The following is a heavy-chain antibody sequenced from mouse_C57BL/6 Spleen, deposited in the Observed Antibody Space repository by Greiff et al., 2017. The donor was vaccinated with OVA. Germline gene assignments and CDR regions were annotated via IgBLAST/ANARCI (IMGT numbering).Heavy chain of an antibody. CDR1: GFNIKDDY. CDR3: TSITTVKDY. J-gene: IGHJ2*01. CDR2: IDPENGDT. D-gene: IGHD1-1*01. V-gene: IGHV14-4*01. Sequence: EVQLQQSGAELVRPGASVKLSCTASGFNIKDDYMHWVKQRPEQGLEWIGWIDPENGDTEYASKFQGKATITADTSSNTAYLQLSSLTSEDTAVYYCTSITTVKDYWGQGTTLTVSS.